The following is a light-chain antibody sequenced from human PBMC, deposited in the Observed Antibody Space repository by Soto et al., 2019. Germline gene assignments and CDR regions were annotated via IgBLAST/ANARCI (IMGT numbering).Light chain of an antibody. Sequence: DIQMTQSPSSLSASIGDRVTITCRASQRISSYLNWYQQKPGKAPKLLIYAASSLQSGVRSRFSGSGSETDFTLTISSLQPEDFATYYCQQSYSTPRTFGQGTKLEIK. CDR1: QRISSY. CDR3: QQSYSTPRT. V-gene: IGKV1-39*01. CDR2: AAS. J-gene: IGKJ2*01.